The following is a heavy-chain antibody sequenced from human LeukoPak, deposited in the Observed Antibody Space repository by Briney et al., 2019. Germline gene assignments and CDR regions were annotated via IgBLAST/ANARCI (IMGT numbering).Heavy chain of an antibody. CDR2: INHSGTT. CDR3: ARRRRHKFTYGYVFYFDY. Sequence: PSETLSLTCVVYGGSFSDNYWTWIRQPPGKGPEWIGEINHSGTTSYNPSLQSRVTVSVDTSKNQFSLKLSSVTAADTAVYYCARRRRHKFTYGYVFYFDYWGQGTLVTVSS. J-gene: IGHJ4*02. V-gene: IGHV4-34*01. D-gene: IGHD3-16*01. CDR1: GGSFSDNY.